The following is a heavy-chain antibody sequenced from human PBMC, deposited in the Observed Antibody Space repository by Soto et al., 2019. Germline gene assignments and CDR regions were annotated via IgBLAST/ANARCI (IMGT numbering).Heavy chain of an antibody. CDR3: AKGWSIVETSLEWYDP. D-gene: IGHD2-21*01. J-gene: IGHJ5*02. CDR1: GFSFRNYA. CDR2: ISYDGRNK. Sequence: GSLRLSCAASGFSFRNYAMHWVRQAPGKGLELVTVISYDGRNKYYADSVKGRFTISRDNSKNTLYLQMNSLRDKDTAVYNCAKGWSIVETSLEWYDPWGQGTQVTVSS. V-gene: IGHV3-30*18.